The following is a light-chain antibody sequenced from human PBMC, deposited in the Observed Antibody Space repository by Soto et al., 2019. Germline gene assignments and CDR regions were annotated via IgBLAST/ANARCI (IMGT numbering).Light chain of an antibody. CDR3: QQYVTSSPRT. V-gene: IGKV1-5*01. CDR1: QSISRW. CDR2: DAS. J-gene: IGKJ1*01. Sequence: DIQMTQSPSTLSASVGDRVTITCRASQSISRWLAWYQQKPGKAPNLLIYDASTLKSGVPSRFSGSGSGTEFTLTITRLEPEDFAVYYCQQYVTSSPRTFGQGTKVEIK.